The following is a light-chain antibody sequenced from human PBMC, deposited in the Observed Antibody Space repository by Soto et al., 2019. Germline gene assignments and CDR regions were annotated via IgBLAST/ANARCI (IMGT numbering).Light chain of an antibody. CDR1: SSDIGDYNY. V-gene: IGLV2-11*01. J-gene: IGLJ2*01. Sequence: QSALTQPRAVSGSPGQSVTISCTGTSSDIGDYNYVTWYKRLPGKAPQLIIYDVNKRHSGVPDRFSGSKSANTASLTISGLQAEDEGDFYCCSYAGGYTLVFGGGTKLTVL. CDR2: DVN. CDR3: CSYAGGYTLV.